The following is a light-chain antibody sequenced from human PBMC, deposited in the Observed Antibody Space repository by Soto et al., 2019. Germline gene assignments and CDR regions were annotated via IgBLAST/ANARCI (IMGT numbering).Light chain of an antibody. CDR1: SSHLGSNT. CDR2: SNN. Sequence: QSVLTQPPSASGTPGQRVTISCSGSSSHLGSNTVNWYQQLPGTAPKLLIYSNNQRPSGVPDRFSGSKSGTSASLAISGLQSEDEADYYCVAWDDSLNGYVFGTGTKRTVL. CDR3: VAWDDSLNGYV. J-gene: IGLJ1*01. V-gene: IGLV1-44*01.